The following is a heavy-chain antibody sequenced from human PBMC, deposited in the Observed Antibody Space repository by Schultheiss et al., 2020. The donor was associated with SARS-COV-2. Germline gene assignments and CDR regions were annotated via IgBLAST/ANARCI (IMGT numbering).Heavy chain of an antibody. CDR3: ARVYYYDSSGYYDYYYGMDV. CDR1: GFSLSTSGMC. Sequence: SGPTLVKPTQTLTLTCTFSGFSLSTSGMCVSWIRQPPGKALEWLARIDWDDDKYYSTSLKTRLTISKDTSKSQVVLTMTNMDPVDTATYYCARVYYYDSSGYYDYYYGMDVWGQGTTVTVSS. J-gene: IGHJ6*02. D-gene: IGHD3-22*01. V-gene: IGHV2-70*11. CDR2: IDWDDDK.